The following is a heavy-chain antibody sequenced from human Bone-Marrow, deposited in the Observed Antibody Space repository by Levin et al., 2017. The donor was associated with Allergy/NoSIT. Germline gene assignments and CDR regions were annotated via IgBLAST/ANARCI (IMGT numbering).Heavy chain of an antibody. V-gene: IGHV3-30*18. Sequence: PGGSLRLSCAASGFSFSNYGMHWVRQAPGNGLEWVAVIAFDGSNIYYADSVRGRFSISRDNSKNTLYLQMNSLRPDDSAVYYCAKDKCEHSCLIHVLDPWGQGTLVTVSS. CDR1: GFSFSNYG. J-gene: IGHJ5*02. D-gene: IGHD3-10*02. CDR2: IAFDGSNI. CDR3: AKDKCEHSCLIHVLDP.